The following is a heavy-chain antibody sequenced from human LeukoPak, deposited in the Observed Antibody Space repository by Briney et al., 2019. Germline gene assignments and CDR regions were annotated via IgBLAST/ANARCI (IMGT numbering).Heavy chain of an antibody. CDR2: IHTSGST. CDR3: ARRLRTSRTFDF. D-gene: IGHD2-2*01. CDR1: GGSFSGYS. J-gene: IGHJ3*01. Sequence: SETLSLTCTVSGGSFSGYSWSWIRHYPGKGLEWIGYIHTSGSTDYNPSLKSRVTISVDTSKNQFSLRLRSVTAADTALYYRARRLRTSRTFDFWGQGTMVTVSS. V-gene: IGHV4-4*09.